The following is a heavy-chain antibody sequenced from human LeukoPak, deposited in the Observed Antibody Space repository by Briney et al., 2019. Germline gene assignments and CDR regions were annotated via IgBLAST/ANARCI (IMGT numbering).Heavy chain of an antibody. CDR2: ISYDGSNK. CDR1: GFTFSSYG. CDR3: ARVGDSGSYLTI. V-gene: IGHV3-30*03. Sequence: PGGSLRLSCAASGFTFSSYGMHWVRQAPGKGLEWVAVISYDGSNKYYADSVKGRFTISRDNSKNTLYLQMNSLRAEDTAVYYCARVGDSGSYLTIWGQGTMVTVSP. D-gene: IGHD1-26*01. J-gene: IGHJ3*02.